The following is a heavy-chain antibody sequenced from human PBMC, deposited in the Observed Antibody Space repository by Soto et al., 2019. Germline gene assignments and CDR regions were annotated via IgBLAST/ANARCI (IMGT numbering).Heavy chain of an antibody. V-gene: IGHV5-51*01. D-gene: IGHD2-2*01. CDR3: ASHIVVVPAAIREDSFGYYYGMDV. Sequence: GESLKISCKGSGYSFATYWIAWVRKMRGRGLEWMGIIYPGDSDARYSPSFQGQVTISADKSISTAYLQWSSLKASDTAMYYCASHIVVVPAAIREDSFGYYYGMDVWGQGTTVTVSS. CDR1: GYSFATYW. CDR2: IYPGDSDA. J-gene: IGHJ6*02.